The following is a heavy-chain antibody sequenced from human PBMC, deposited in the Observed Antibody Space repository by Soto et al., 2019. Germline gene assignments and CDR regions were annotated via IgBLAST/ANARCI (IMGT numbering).Heavy chain of an antibody. CDR2: ISGDSGAI. Sequence: EVQLLESGGGLVQPGGSLRLSCAASGFTFSTSSMSWVRQAPGKGLEWVSAISGDSGAIYYADSVKGRFTISSDNSRDTLYLQMNSLRAEDTALYFCARGGRFTFGFDYWGQGTLISVSS. CDR3: ARGGRFTFGFDY. V-gene: IGHV3-23*01. D-gene: IGHD3-16*01. J-gene: IGHJ4*02. CDR1: GFTFSTSS.